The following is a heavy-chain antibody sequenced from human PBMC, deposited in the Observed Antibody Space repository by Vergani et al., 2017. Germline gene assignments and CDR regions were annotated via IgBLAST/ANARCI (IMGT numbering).Heavy chain of an antibody. V-gene: IGHV3-30*18. CDR1: GFTFSSYG. J-gene: IGHJ6*03. CDR2: ISYDGSNK. CDR3: AKDRVDYYYYMDD. Sequence: QVQLVESGGGVVQPGRSLRLSCAASGFTFSSYGMHWVRQAPGKGLEWVAVISYDGSNKYYADSVKGRFTISRDNSKNALYLQMNSLRAEDTAVYYCAKDRVDYYYYMDDWGKGTTVTVSS. D-gene: IGHD5-12*01.